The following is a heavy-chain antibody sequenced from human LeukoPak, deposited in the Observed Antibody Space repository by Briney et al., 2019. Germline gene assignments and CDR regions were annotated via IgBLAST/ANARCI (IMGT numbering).Heavy chain of an antibody. CDR1: GGSLSGYY. J-gene: IGHJ6*03. CDR3: ARAYAVVPAANKTGYYYYMDV. D-gene: IGHD2-2*01. CDR2: IYYRGGT. Sequence: SETLSLTCDVSGGSLSGYYWSWIRQSPGKGLEWIGYIYYRGGTNYNPSLKSRVTISVDTSKNQFSLKLSSVTAADTAVYYCARAYAVVPAANKTGYYYYMDVWGKGTTVTVSS. V-gene: IGHV4-59*12.